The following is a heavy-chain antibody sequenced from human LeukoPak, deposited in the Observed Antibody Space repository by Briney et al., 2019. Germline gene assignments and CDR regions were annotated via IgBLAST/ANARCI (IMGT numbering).Heavy chain of an antibody. Sequence: GTSLRLSCAASGFTFNTYAMHWVRQAPDKGLEWVAVISYDGSNQYHADSVKGRFTIARDNSKNTVFLQMNGPRVDDTAVYYCAKDRKAVTGALDYWGQGTLVTVSS. V-gene: IGHV3-30*04. CDR3: AKDRKAVTGALDY. J-gene: IGHJ4*02. D-gene: IGHD6-19*01. CDR2: ISYDGSNQ. CDR1: GFTFNTYA.